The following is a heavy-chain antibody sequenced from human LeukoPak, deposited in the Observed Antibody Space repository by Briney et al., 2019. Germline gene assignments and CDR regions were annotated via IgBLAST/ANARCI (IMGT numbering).Heavy chain of an antibody. D-gene: IGHD1-26*01. V-gene: IGHV4-38-2*02. CDR1: GYSISSGYY. CDR3: AREEVGATNYFDY. Sequence: SETLSLTCTVSGYSISSGYYRGWIRQPPGKGLEWIGSIYHSGSTYYNPSLKSRVTISVDTSKNQFSLKLSSVTAADTAAYYCAREEVGATNYFDYWGQGTLVTVSS. CDR2: IYHSGST. J-gene: IGHJ4*02.